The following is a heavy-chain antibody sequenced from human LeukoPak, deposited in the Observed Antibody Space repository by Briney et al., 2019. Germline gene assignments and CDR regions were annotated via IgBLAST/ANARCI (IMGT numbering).Heavy chain of an antibody. CDR3: ARRPTAYYCSSTSCYYYYGMDV. CDR1: GGSITSSTW. CDR2: IYHSGST. J-gene: IGHJ6*02. D-gene: IGHD2-2*01. V-gene: IGHV4-4*02. Sequence: PSETLSLTCAVSGGSITSSTWWSWVRQPPGKGLEWIGEIYHSGSTNYNPSLKSRVTISVDTSKNQFSLKLSSVTAADTAVYYCARRPTAYYCSSTSCYYYYGMDVWGQGTTVTVSS.